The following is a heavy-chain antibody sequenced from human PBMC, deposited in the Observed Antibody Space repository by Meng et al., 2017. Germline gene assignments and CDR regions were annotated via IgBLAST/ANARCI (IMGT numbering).Heavy chain of an antibody. CDR1: GGSFSGYY. Sequence: VQLHPRGAGLFTASEPLTPTCSVYGGSFSGYYWSRIRHPPGKGLEWIGEINHSGSTNYNPSLTSRVTISVDTSKNQFSLKLSSVTAADTAVYYCARGLRITMVRGVKGWFDPWGQGTLVTVSS. CDR3: ARGLRITMVRGVKGWFDP. V-gene: IGHV4-34*01. J-gene: IGHJ5*02. CDR2: INHSGST. D-gene: IGHD3-10*01.